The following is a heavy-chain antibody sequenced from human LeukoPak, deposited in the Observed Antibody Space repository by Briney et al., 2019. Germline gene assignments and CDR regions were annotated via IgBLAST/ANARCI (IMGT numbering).Heavy chain of an antibody. D-gene: IGHD3-10*01. CDR3: AKGPYGSGKGNYYYGMDV. CDR2: ISGSGGST. Sequence: GGSLRLSCAASGFTFSSYAMSWVRQAPGKGLEWVSAISGSGGSTYYADSVKGRFTISGDNSKNTLYLQMNSLRAEDTAVYYCAKGPYGSGKGNYYYGMDVWGQGTTVTVSS. CDR1: GFTFSSYA. J-gene: IGHJ6*02. V-gene: IGHV3-23*01.